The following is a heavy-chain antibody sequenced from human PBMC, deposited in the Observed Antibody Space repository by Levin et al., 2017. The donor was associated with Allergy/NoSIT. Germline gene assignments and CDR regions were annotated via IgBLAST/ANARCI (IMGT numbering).Heavy chain of an antibody. CDR1: GFRFDIYA. D-gene: IGHD3/OR15-3a*01. CDR2: IGQNGDKT. V-gene: IGHV3-23*01. Sequence: PGGSLRLSCAASGFRFDIYAMSWVRQAPGKGLEWVSAIGQNGDKTFYGDAVKGRVTISRDNVKNILYLQMNTLRVEDSAIYYCAKEGPNFGTFDYWGQGTQVTVSS. J-gene: IGHJ4*02. CDR3: AKEGPNFGTFDY.